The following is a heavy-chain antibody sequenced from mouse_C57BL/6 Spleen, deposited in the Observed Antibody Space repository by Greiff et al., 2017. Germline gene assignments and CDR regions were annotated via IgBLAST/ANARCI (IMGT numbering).Heavy chain of an antibody. J-gene: IGHJ3*01. Sequence: QVQLQQSGAELARPGASVKLSCKASGYTFTSYGISWVKQRTGQGLEWIGEIYPRSGNTYYNEKFKGKATLTAAKSSSTAYMELRSLTSEDSAVYFCAREGSGYVGFAYWGQGTLVTVSA. CDR1: GYTFTSYG. CDR2: IYPRSGNT. CDR3: AREGSGYVGFAY. D-gene: IGHD3-2*02. V-gene: IGHV1-81*01.